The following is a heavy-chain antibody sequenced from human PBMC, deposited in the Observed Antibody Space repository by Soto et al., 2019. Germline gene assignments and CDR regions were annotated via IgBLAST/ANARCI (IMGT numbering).Heavy chain of an antibody. V-gene: IGHV3-30-3*01. CDR1: GFTFSSYA. CDR2: ISYDGSNK. CDR3: AGPLLGWYFDY. J-gene: IGHJ4*02. D-gene: IGHD6-19*01. Sequence: GGSLRLSCAASGFTFSSYAMHWVRQAPGKGLEWVAVISYDGSNKYYADSVKGRFTISRDNSKNTLYLQMNSLRAEDTAVYYCAGPLLGWYFDYWGQGTLVTVSS.